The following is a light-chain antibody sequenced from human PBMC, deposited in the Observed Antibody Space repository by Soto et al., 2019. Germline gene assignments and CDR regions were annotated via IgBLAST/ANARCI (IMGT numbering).Light chain of an antibody. J-gene: IGLJ1*01. CDR3: SSYTSMNTRV. V-gene: IGLV2-14*01. CDR2: EVS. CDR1: SSDVGAYNY. Sequence: QPVLTQPASVSGSPGQSITISCTGTSSDVGAYNYVSWYQQHPGKAPKLMVYEVSNRPSGVSNRFSGSKSGNTASLTISGLQAEDEAEYYCSSYTSMNTRVFGTGTKVTVL.